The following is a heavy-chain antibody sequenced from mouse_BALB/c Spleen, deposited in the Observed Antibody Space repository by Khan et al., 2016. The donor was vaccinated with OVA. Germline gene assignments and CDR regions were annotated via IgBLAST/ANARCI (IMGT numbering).Heavy chain of an antibody. CDR3: ARAYYRYDGYYAMDY. Sequence: QVQLKESGPGLVAPSQSLSITCTVSGFSLSRYNIHWVRQPPGKGLEWLGMIWGGGGTDYNSTLKSRLSISKDNSKSQVFLKMNSLQTDDTAMYYCARAYYRYDGYYAMDYWCQGTSVPVSS. V-gene: IGHV2-6-4*01. D-gene: IGHD2-14*01. J-gene: IGHJ4*01. CDR2: IWGGGGT. CDR1: GFSLSRYN.